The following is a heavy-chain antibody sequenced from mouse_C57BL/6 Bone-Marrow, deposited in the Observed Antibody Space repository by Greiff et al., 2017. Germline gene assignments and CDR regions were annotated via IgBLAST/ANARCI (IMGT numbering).Heavy chain of an antibody. Sequence: QVQLQQPGAELVKPGASVKVSCKASGYTFTSYWMPWVKQRPGQGLEWIGRIHPSGGDTNYNKKFKGKATLTVDTSSSTPYMQLSSLNSEDSAVEYCAILCWPGAMDYWGQGTSVTVSS. CDR2: IHPSGGDT. CDR3: AILCWPGAMDY. CDR1: GYTFTSYW. D-gene: IGHD1-1*02. V-gene: IGHV1-74*01. J-gene: IGHJ4*01.